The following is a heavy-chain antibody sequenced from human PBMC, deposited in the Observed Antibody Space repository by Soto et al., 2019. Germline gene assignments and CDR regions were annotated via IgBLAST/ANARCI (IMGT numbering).Heavy chain of an antibody. CDR1: GFTFINYW. Sequence: PGGSLRLSCAASGFTFINYWMTWVRQAPGKGLEWVANIKQDESEKYYVDSVKGRFTVSRDNAQSSLSLQMNSLRAEDTALYYCARILRPGTTGYAFNIWGQGTMVTVSS. J-gene: IGHJ3*02. CDR3: ARILRPGTTGYAFNI. D-gene: IGHD1-1*01. V-gene: IGHV3-7*01. CDR2: IKQDESEK.